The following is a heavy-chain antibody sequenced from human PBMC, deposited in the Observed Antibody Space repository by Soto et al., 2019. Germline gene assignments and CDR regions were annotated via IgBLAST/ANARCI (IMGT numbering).Heavy chain of an antibody. J-gene: IGHJ6*02. V-gene: IGHV1-69*13. CDR3: ARSESIAAIHYYYGMDV. CDR2: IIPIFGTA. CDR1: GGTFSSYA. D-gene: IGHD6-6*01. Sequence: GASVKVSCKASGGTFSSYAISWVRQAPGQGLEWMGGIIPIFGTANYAQKFQGRVTITADESTSTAYMELSSLRSEDTAVYYCARSESIAAIHYYYGMDVWGQGTTVTVSS.